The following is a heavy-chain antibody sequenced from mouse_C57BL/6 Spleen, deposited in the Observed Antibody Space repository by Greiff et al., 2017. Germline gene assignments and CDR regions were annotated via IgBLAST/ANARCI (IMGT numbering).Heavy chain of an antibody. Sequence: QVQLQQPGAELVRPGSSVKLSCKASGYTFTSYWMDWVKQRPGQGLEWIGNIYPSDSETHYNQKFKDKATLTVDKSSRTAYMQLSSLTSEDSAVYYGARNWDDFDYWGQGTTLTVSS. CDR3: ARNWDDFDY. CDR1: GYTFTSYW. D-gene: IGHD4-1*01. V-gene: IGHV1-61*01. J-gene: IGHJ2*01. CDR2: IYPSDSET.